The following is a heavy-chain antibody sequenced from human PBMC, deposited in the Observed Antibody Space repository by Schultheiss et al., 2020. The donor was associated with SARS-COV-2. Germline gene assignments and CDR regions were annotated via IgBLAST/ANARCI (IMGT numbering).Heavy chain of an antibody. J-gene: IGHJ4*02. CDR2: ISGSGGST. CDR1: GFTFSSCA. D-gene: IGHD4-17*01. Sequence: GGSLRLSCAASGFTFSSCAMSWVRQAPGKGLQWVSAISGSGGSTYYADSVKGRFTISRDNSKNTLYLQMNSLRAEDTAVYYCANAMRTVTTTSPPDYWGQGTLVTVSS. V-gene: IGHV3-23*01. CDR3: ANAMRTVTTTSPPDY.